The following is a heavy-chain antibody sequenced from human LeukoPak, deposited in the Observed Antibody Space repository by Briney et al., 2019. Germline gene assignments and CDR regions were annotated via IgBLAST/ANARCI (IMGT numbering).Heavy chain of an antibody. CDR3: ARGGYDSSGYYYYYYMDV. CDR2: IYTSGST. J-gene: IGHJ6*03. Sequence: PSETLSLTCTVSGGSISSYYWSWIRQPAGKGLEWIGRIYTSGSTNYNPSLKSRVTMSVDTSKNQFSLKLSSVTAADTAVYYCARGGYDSSGYYYYYYMDVWGKGTTVTISS. V-gene: IGHV4-4*07. CDR1: GGSISSYY. D-gene: IGHD3-22*01.